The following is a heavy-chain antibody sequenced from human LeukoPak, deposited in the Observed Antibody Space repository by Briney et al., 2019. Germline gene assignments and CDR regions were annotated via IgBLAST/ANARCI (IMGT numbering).Heavy chain of an antibody. CDR1: GYSFTSYW. V-gene: IGHV5-51*01. CDR2: IYPGDFDT. CDR3: ARRSSIAVRLFDY. D-gene: IGHD6-6*01. J-gene: IGHJ4*02. Sequence: GESLRISCKGSGYSFTSYWIGWVRQMPGKGLEWMGIIYPGDFDTRYSPSFQGQVTISADKSIGTAHLQWTSLKASDTAMYYCARRSSIAVRLFDYWGQGTLVTVSS.